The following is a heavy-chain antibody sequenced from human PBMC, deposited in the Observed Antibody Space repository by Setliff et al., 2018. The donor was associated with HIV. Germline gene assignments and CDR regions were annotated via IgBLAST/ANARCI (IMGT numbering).Heavy chain of an antibody. V-gene: IGHV3-23*01. D-gene: IGHD3-10*01. Sequence: LRLSCAASGFTFSTYGMNWVRQAPGKGLEWVALINGISVGAGSTYYADSVKGRVSISRDNSKNTVDLHMNSLRTEDTAVYYCAKDGDYRDGDYDAFDIWGLGTMVTVSS. CDR3: AKDGDYRDGDYDAFDI. CDR2: ISVGAGST. CDR1: GFTFSTYG. J-gene: IGHJ3*02.